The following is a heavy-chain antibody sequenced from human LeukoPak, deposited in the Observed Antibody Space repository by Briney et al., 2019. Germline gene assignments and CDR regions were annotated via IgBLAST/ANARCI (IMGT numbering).Heavy chain of an antibody. V-gene: IGHV4-31*01. CDR3: ARLSSSHLVDY. CDR1: GVSISSGGYY. CDR2: IYYTGST. Sequence: SETLSLTCTVSGVSISSGGYYWSWIRQHPGKGLEWIGYIYYTGSTYYNPSLMSQVTISVDTSKNQFSLKLSSVTAADTALYYCARLSSSHLVDYWGQGTLVTVSS. J-gene: IGHJ4*02. D-gene: IGHD6-6*01.